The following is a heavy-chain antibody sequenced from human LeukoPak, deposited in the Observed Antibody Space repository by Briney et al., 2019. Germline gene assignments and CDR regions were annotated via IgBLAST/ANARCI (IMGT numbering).Heavy chain of an antibody. V-gene: IGHV4-4*07. CDR1: GGSISIYY. J-gene: IGHJ6*03. CDR2: IYTSGST. D-gene: IGHD6-6*01. Sequence: SETLSLTCTVSGGSISIYYWSWIRQPAEKGLEWIGRIYTSGSTNYNPSLKSRVTISVDKSKNQFSLKLSSVTAADTAVYYCARESVWQGIAARGYYYYYMDVWGKGTTVTVSS. CDR3: ARESVWQGIAARGYYYYYMDV.